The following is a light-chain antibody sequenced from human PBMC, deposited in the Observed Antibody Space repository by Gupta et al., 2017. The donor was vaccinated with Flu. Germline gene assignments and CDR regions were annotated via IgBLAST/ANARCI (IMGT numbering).Light chain of an antibody. Sequence: QAVVTQPASLSASPGASASLTCTLRSGINVGTSKIYWYQQKPGSPPRYLLTYKSDSDKQQGSGVPSRFSGSKDASANAGILLISGLQSEDEADYYCVIWHSSAWVFGGGTKLTV. CDR1: SGINVGTSK. J-gene: IGLJ2*01. CDR3: VIWHSSAWV. CDR2: YKSDSDK. V-gene: IGLV5-45*01.